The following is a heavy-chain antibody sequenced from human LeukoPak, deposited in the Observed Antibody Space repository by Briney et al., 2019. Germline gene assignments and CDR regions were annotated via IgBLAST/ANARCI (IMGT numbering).Heavy chain of an antibody. CDR1: GCTFSKNW. J-gene: IGHJ4*02. CDR3: VKSRRVGANQRGLFDY. D-gene: IGHD1-26*01. Sequence: GGSLRLSCVASGCTFSKNWKHWVRHAPGKGLVWVSRIQGDGSNTNYADSVKGRFSISRDNSKNTVYLQMKSLRADDTAVYYCVKSRRVGANQRGLFDYWGQGTLVTVST. V-gene: IGHV3-74*01. CDR2: IQGDGSNT.